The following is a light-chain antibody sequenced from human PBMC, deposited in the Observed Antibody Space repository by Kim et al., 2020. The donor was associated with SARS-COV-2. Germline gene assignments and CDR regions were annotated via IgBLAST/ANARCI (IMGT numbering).Light chain of an antibody. CDR2: GAS. CDR3: QQYNNWPPKYT. CDR1: QSVSRN. Sequence: EIVMTQSPATLSVSPGERATLSCRASQSVSRNLAWYQRKPGQAPRLLIYGASTRATGIPARFSGSGSGTEFTLTISSLQSEDFAVYYCQQYNNWPPKYTFGQGTKLEI. J-gene: IGKJ2*01. V-gene: IGKV3-15*01.